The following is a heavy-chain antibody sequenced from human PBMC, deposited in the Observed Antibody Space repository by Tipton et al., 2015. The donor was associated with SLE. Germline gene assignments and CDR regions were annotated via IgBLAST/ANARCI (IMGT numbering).Heavy chain of an antibody. D-gene: IGHD2-15*01. CDR3: ARGSVVADDY. V-gene: IGHV4-59*11. CDR1: GVSLSSHY. CDR2: IYYSRHT. J-gene: IGHJ4*01. Sequence: TLSLTCTVSGVSLSSHYWNWIRQTPGKGLEWIGYIYYSRHTNYNPSLESRVTISIDTSKNQLSLKLTSVTAADTAVYYCARGSVVADDYWGQGTLVTVSS.